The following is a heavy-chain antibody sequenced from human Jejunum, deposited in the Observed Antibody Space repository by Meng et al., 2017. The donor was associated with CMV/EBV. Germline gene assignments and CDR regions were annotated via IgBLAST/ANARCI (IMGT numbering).Heavy chain of an antibody. CDR2: ISTDTGNP. Sequence: SCKASGYTFTSHRMNWVRQAPGQGVEWMEWISTDTGNPTYAQGFTGQFVFSLDTSVSTAYLQISSLKAEDTAVYYCARGAVAGAFDPWGQGTLVTVSS. V-gene: IGHV7-4-1*02. CDR1: GYTFTSHR. CDR3: ARGAVAGAFDP. D-gene: IGHD6-19*01. J-gene: IGHJ5*02.